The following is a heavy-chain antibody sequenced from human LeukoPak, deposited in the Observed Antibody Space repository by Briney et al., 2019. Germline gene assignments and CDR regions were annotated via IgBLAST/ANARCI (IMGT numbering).Heavy chain of an antibody. Sequence: KPSETLSLNCAVYGGSFSAYYWSWIRQPPGKGLEWIGYIYYSGSTNYNPSLKSRVTISVDTSKNQFSLKLSSVTAADTAVYYCATGDGDYFDYWGQGTLVTVSS. D-gene: IGHD4-17*01. CDR2: IYYSGST. CDR3: ATGDGDYFDY. CDR1: GGSFSAYY. J-gene: IGHJ4*02. V-gene: IGHV4-59*01.